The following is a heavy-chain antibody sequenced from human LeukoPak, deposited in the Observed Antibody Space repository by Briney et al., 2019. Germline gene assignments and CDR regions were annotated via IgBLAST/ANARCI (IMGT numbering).Heavy chain of an antibody. CDR3: ARERPLWFGELDY. D-gene: IGHD3-10*01. J-gene: IGHJ4*02. CDR2: INAGNGNT. CDR1: GYTFTSYA. V-gene: IGHV1-3*01. Sequence: ASVKVSCKASGYTFTSYAMHWVRQAPGQRLEWMGWINAGNGNTKYSQKFQGRVTITRDTSASTAYMELSSLRSEDTAVYYCARERPLWFGELDYWGQGTLVTVSS.